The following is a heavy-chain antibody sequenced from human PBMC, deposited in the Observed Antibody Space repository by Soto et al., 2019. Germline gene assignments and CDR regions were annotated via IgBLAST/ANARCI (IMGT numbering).Heavy chain of an antibody. V-gene: IGHV3-30*18. Sequence: PGGSLRLSCVASGFTFSSYGMHWVRQAPGKGLEWVAVISYDGSNKYYADSVKGRFTISRDNSKNTLYLQMNSLRAEDTAVYYCAKDLALYSSGWLFDYWGQGTLVTVSS. CDR3: AKDLALYSSGWLFDY. J-gene: IGHJ4*02. D-gene: IGHD6-19*01. CDR2: ISYDGSNK. CDR1: GFTFSSYG.